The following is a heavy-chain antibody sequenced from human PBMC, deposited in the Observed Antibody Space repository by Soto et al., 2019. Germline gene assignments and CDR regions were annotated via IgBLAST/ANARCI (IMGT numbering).Heavy chain of an antibody. CDR2: ISWNSDNT. D-gene: IGHD4-17*01. V-gene: IGHV3-9*01. CDR3: ARTTWGYGEPLAS. J-gene: IGHJ4*02. CDR1: GFTFDDYA. Sequence: EVHLVESGGGVAQPGGSLRLSCATSGFTFDDYAMHWVRQAPGKGLEWVSGISWNSDNTVYADSVKGRFTISRDNAKRSLFLQMNSLRSEDTAVYVCARTTWGYGEPLASWGQGTLVTVSS.